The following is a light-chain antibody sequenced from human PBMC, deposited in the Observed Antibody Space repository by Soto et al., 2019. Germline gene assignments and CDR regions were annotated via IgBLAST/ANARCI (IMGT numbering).Light chain of an antibody. V-gene: IGLV4-60*02. CDR2: VEGSGSY. CDR3: ETWNSNTHTV. CDR1: SGHSSYI. Sequence: QPVLTQSSSASGSLGSSVKLTCTLSSGHSSYIIAWHQQQPGKAPRYLMKVEGSGSYNKGSGVPDRFSGSSTGADRYLTXSXXQLEDEADYYCETWNSNTHTVFGGGTKLTVL. J-gene: IGLJ3*02.